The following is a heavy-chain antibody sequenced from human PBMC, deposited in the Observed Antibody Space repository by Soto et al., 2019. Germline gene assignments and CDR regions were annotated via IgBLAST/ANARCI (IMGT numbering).Heavy chain of an antibody. CDR2: IYSGGST. D-gene: IGHD4-17*01. Sequence: EVQLVESGGGLVQPGGSLRLSCAASGFTVSSNYMSWVRQAPGKGLEWVSVIYSGGSTYYADSVKGRFTITRDNSKNTLYLQMNSLRAEDTAVYYCATTVTTGDFDYWGQGTLVTVSS. J-gene: IGHJ4*02. CDR1: GFTVSSNY. V-gene: IGHV3-66*01. CDR3: ATTVTTGDFDY.